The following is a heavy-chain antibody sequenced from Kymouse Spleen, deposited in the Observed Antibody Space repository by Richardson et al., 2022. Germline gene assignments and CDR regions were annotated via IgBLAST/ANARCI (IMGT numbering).Heavy chain of an antibody. V-gene: IGHV3-20*d01. CDR2: INWNGGST. J-gene: IGHJ6*02. D-gene: IGHD3-10*01. CDR3: ARDGRITMVRGVINYYYGMDV. Sequence: EVQLVESGGGVVRPGGSLRLSCAASGFTFDDYGMSWVRQAPGKGLEWVSGINWNGGSTGYADSVKGRFTISRDNAKNSLYLQMNSLRAEDTALYYCARDGRITMVRGVINYYYGMDVWGQGTTVTVSS. CDR1: GFTFDDYG.